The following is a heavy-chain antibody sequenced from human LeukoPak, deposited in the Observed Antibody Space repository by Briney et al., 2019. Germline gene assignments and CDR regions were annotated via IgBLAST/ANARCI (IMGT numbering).Heavy chain of an antibody. CDR3: ACLTTADAFDI. CDR2: INHSGST. D-gene: IGHD3-22*01. CDR1: SGSFSGYY. J-gene: IGHJ3*02. Sequence: SETLSLTCAVYSGSFSGYYWSWIRQPPGKGLEWIGEINHSGSTNYNPSLESRVTISFDTSKNQFSLKLSSVTAADTAVYYCACLTTADAFDIWGQGTMVTVSS. V-gene: IGHV4-34*01.